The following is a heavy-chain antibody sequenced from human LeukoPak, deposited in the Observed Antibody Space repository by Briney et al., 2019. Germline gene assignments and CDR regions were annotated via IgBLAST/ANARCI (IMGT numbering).Heavy chain of an antibody. CDR2: ISSSSSYI. J-gene: IGHJ4*02. V-gene: IGHV3-21*01. Sequence: GGSLRLSCAASGFTFSSYSMDWVRQAPGKWLEWVSSISSSSSYINYADSVRGRFTISRDNAKNSLYLQMNSLRAEDTAVYYCARDGDIVATYFDYWGQGTLVTVSS. CDR1: GFTFSSYS. CDR3: ARDGDIVATYFDY. D-gene: IGHD5-12*01.